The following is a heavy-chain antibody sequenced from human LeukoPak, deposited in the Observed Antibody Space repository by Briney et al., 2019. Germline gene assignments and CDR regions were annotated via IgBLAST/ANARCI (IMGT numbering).Heavy chain of an antibody. V-gene: IGHV4-59*08. Sequence: SETLSLTCAVSGDSLSSFHWNWIRHLPGKGLEWIGCLSYTGKTDYNPSLASRVTISLDTSKHHVFNLKLRSLTAADTAVYYCSEGYFEPFDHWGQGILVTASS. D-gene: IGHD2/OR15-2a*01. CDR3: SEGYFEPFDH. J-gene: IGHJ4*02. CDR2: LSYTGKT. CDR1: GDSLSSFH.